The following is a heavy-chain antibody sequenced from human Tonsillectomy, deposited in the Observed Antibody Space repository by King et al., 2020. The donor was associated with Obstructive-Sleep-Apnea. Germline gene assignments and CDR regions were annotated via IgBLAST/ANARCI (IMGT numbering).Heavy chain of an antibody. CDR2: IYYSGTT. J-gene: IGHJ4*02. CDR3: ARGKIVAAHFDY. D-gene: IGHD3-22*01. V-gene: IGHV4-31*03. Sequence: MQLQESGPGLVKPSQTLSLTCTVSGGSISSGGYYWSWIRQHPGKVLEWIGYIYYSGTTYYNPSLKSRVTISVDTSKNQFSLKLSSVTAADTAVYYCARGKIVAAHFDYWGQGTLVTVSS. CDR1: GGSISSGGYY.